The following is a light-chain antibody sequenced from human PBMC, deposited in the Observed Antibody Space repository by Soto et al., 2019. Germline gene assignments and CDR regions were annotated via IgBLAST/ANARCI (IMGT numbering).Light chain of an antibody. CDR1: QSISSW. V-gene: IGKV1-5*03. Sequence: DIQMTQSPSTLSASVGGRVTITCRVSQSISSWLAWYQQKPGKAPNLLIYKASSLESGVPSRFSGSGSGTEFTLTISSLQPDDFATYYCQQYNSYPLTFGGGTKVEIK. J-gene: IGKJ4*01. CDR2: KAS. CDR3: QQYNSYPLT.